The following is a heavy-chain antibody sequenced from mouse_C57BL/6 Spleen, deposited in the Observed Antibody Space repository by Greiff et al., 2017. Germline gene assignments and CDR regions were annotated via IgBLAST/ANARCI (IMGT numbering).Heavy chain of an antibody. CDR3: ARYTYGSSLYYFDY. D-gene: IGHD1-1*01. J-gene: IGHJ2*01. Sequence: QVQLKESGPELVKPGASVKISCKASGYAFSSSWMNWVKQRPGKGLEGIGRIYPGVGDTNYNGKFKGKATLTADKSSSTAYMQLSSLTSEDSAVYFCARYTYGSSLYYFDYWGQGTTLTVSS. CDR1: GYAFSSSW. V-gene: IGHV1-82*01. CDR2: IYPGVGDT.